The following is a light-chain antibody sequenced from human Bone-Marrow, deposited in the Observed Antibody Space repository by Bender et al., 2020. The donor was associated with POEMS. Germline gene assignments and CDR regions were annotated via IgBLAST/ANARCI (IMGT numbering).Light chain of an antibody. V-gene: IGLV3-1*01. CDR2: QDT. J-gene: IGLJ2*01. CDR3: QVWDSDSGHVI. CDR1: KLVDEY. Sequence: SYELTQPPSVSVSPGQTASITCSGDKLVDEYACWYQQKPGQSPLLVIYQDTKRPSGIPERFSGSNSGNTATLTISGTQAMDEADYYCQVWDSDSGHVIFGGGTKLTVL.